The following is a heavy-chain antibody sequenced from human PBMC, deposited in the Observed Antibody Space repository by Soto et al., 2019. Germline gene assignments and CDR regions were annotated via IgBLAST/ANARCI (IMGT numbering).Heavy chain of an antibody. CDR2: ISGGGDTT. J-gene: IGHJ4*02. V-gene: IGHV3-23*01. D-gene: IGHD3-10*01. Sequence: EVQLLESRGGLVQPGGSLRLSCAASGFTFNNYAMSWVRQAPGKGLEWVSAISGGGDTTSYADSVKGRFTVSRDGSKNTLYVQMNSLRAEDTAVYYCAKGRGGSGSLTPRVDFWGQGTLVTVSS. CDR3: AKGRGGSGSLTPRVDF. CDR1: GFTFNNYA.